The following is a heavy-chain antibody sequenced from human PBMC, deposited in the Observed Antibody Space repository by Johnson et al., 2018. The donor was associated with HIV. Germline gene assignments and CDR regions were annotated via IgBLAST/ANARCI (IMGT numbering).Heavy chain of an antibody. CDR1: GFTFNNYG. J-gene: IGHJ3*02. CDR2: INSDGSST. V-gene: IGHV3-NL1*01. D-gene: IGHD3-16*01. Sequence: QVQLVESGGGVVQPGGSLRLSCAASGFTFNNYGMHWVRQAPGKGLVWVSRINSDGSSTSSADSVKGRFTISRDNAKNTLYLQMNSLRAEDTAVYYCAREGEGGAFDSWGQGTMVTVSS. CDR3: AREGEGGAFDS.